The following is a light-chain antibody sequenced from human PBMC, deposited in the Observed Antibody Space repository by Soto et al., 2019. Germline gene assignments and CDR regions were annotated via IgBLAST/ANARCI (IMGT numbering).Light chain of an antibody. CDR1: QSVSSSY. CDR3: HQYGSSRWT. V-gene: IGKV3-20*01. Sequence: EIVLTQSPGTLSLSPGERATLSCRASQSVSSSYLAWYQQKPGQAPRLLIYGASSRATGIPDRFSGSGSGTDFTLTISRLVPEDFAVYYCHQYGSSRWTFGQGTKVEIK. J-gene: IGKJ1*01. CDR2: GAS.